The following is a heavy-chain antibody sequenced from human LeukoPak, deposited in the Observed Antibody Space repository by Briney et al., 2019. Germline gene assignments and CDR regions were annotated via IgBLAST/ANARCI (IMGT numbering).Heavy chain of an antibody. V-gene: IGHV3-53*01. CDR2: IYSGGST. CDR1: GFTVSSNY. J-gene: IGHJ6*02. Sequence: GGSLRLSCAASGFTVSSNYMSWVRQAPGKGLEWVSVIYSGGSTYYADSVKGRFTISRDNSKNTLYLQMNSLRAEDTAVYHCARRNPSNYYYYGMDVWGQGTTVTVSS. CDR3: ARRNPSNYYYYGMDV. D-gene: IGHD6-6*01.